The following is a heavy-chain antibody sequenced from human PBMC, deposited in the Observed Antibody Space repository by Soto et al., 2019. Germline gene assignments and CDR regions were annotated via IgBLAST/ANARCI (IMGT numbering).Heavy chain of an antibody. CDR3: AKDCLKVGGYYDYIWGSYRSPLQDAFDI. J-gene: IGHJ3*02. CDR1: GFTFSSYA. V-gene: IGHV3-23*01. CDR2: ISGSGGST. D-gene: IGHD3-16*02. Sequence: GGSLRLSCAASGFTFSSYAMSWVRQAPGKGLEWVSAISGSGGSTYYADSVKGRFTISRDNSKNTLYLQMNSLRAEDTAVYYCAKDCLKVGGYYDYIWGSYRSPLQDAFDIWGQGTMVTVSS.